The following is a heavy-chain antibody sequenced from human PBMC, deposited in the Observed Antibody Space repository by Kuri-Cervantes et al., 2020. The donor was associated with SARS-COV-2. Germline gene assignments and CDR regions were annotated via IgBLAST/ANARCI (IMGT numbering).Heavy chain of an antibody. V-gene: IGHV4-59*12. CDR1: GASISRYY. CDR2: IYYTGST. Sequence: SETLSLTCTVSGASISRYYWSWIRQPPGKGLEWIGYIYYTGSTNSNPSLKSRVTISVDTSKNQFSLKLSSVTAADTAVYYCARGKGTLRFLEWVNQRYWYFDLWGRGTLVTVSS. D-gene: IGHD3-3*01. J-gene: IGHJ2*01. CDR3: ARGKGTLRFLEWVNQRYWYFDL.